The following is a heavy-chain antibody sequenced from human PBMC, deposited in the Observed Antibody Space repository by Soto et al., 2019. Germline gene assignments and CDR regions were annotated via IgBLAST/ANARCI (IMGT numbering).Heavy chain of an antibody. D-gene: IGHD3-3*01. CDR3: AREKKTYYEFWSGQPSCIDF. J-gene: IGHJ6*02. CDR1: GGSISSYY. V-gene: IGHV4-59*01. CDR2: IYYSGST. Sequence: SETLSLTCTVSGGSISSYYWSWIRQPPGKGLEWIGYIYYSGSTNYNPSLKSRVTISVDTSKNQFSLKLSSVTAADTPVYYCAREKKTYYEFWSGQPSCIDFCDQGPTGTV.